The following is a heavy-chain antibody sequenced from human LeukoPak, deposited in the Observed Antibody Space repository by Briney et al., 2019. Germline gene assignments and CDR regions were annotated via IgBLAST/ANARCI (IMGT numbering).Heavy chain of an antibody. D-gene: IGHD3-9*01. CDR2: IYPGDSDT. CDR3: ARRQTHNYDILTGPFDY. V-gene: IGHV5-51*01. J-gene: IGHJ4*02. CDR1: GYSFTSYW. Sequence: KLGEALKISCKGSGYSFTSYWIGWVRQMPGKGLEWMGIIYPGDSDTRYSPSFQGQVTISADKSISTAYLQWSSLKASDTAMYYCARRQTHNYDILTGPFDYWGQGTLVTVSS.